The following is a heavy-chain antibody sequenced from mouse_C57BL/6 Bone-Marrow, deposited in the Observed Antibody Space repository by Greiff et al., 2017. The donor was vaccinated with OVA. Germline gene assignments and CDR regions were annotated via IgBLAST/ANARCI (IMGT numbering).Heavy chain of an antibody. CDR1: GYTFTSYA. Sequence: VQLQQSGPELVKPGASVKLSCKASGYTFTSYAINWVKQRPGQGLEWIGWIYPRDGSTKYNEKFKGQATLTVDTSSSTAYMELHSLTSEDSAVYFCARRAHSNYGYFDVWGTGTTVTVSS. CDR2: IYPRDGST. V-gene: IGHV1-85*01. J-gene: IGHJ1*03. D-gene: IGHD2-5*01. CDR3: ARRAHSNYGYFDV.